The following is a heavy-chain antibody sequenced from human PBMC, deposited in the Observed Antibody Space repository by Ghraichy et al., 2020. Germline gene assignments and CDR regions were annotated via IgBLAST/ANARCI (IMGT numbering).Heavy chain of an antibody. J-gene: IGHJ4*02. D-gene: IGHD2-15*01. CDR1: GYIFTGYY. V-gene: IGHV1-2*02. Sequence: ASVKVSCKTSGYIFTGYYIHWVRQAPGQGLEWMGWIDPNSGGTNYAQKFQGRVTMTRDTSISTAYMELSRLTSDDTAIFYCATAYPTSYCSGDRFPVFDYWGQGTLATVSS. CDR3: ATAYPTSYCSGDRFPVFDY. CDR2: IDPNSGGT.